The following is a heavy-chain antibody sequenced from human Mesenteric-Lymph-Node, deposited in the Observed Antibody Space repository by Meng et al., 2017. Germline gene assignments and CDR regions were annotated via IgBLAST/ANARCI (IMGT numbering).Heavy chain of an antibody. Sequence: SETLSLTCTVSGGSIGSYYWNWIRQPPGKGLEWIGDIYYSGTTRYNPSLKSRATMSVDTSKNQIFLTLTSVTAADTAVYFCARTAIGFDPWGQGILVTVSS. V-gene: IGHV4-59*12. CDR2: IYYSGTT. CDR1: GGSIGSYY. CDR3: ARTAIGFDP. J-gene: IGHJ5*02.